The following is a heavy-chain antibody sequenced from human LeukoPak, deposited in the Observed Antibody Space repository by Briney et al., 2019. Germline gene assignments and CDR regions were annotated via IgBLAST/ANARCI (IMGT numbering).Heavy chain of an antibody. V-gene: IGHV3-30*02. CDR3: AKGGGIRGVINDAFDI. CDR1: GFTFSSYG. D-gene: IGHD3-10*01. Sequence: GGSLRLSCAASGFTFSSYGMHWVRQAPGKGLEWVAFIRYDGSNKYYADSVKGRFTISRDNSKNTLYLQMNSLRAEDTAVYYCAKGGGIRGVINDAFDIWGQGTMVTVSS. CDR2: IRYDGSNK. J-gene: IGHJ3*02.